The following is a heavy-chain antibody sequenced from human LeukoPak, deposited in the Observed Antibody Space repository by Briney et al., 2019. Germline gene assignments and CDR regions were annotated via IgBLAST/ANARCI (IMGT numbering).Heavy chain of an antibody. J-gene: IGHJ4*02. Sequence: PGRSLRLSCAACVFTFDDYAMHWVRQAPGKGLEWVSGISWNSGSIGYADSVKGRFTISRDNAKNSLYLQMNSLRAEDMALYYCAKDTSPTVTTYFDYWGQGTLVTVSS. CDR1: VFTFDDYA. V-gene: IGHV3-9*03. D-gene: IGHD4-17*01. CDR3: AKDTSPTVTTYFDY. CDR2: ISWNSGSI.